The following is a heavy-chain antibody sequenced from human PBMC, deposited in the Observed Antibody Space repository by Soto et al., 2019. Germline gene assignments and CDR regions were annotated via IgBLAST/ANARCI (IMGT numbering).Heavy chain of an antibody. CDR2: INHIGYT. CDR1: GGSFSDFY. CDR3: GPRGAVAPRGY. J-gene: IGHJ4*02. V-gene: IGHV4-34*02. Sequence: QVQLQQWGAGLLKPSETLSLTCAVSGGSFSDFYWTWIRQLPGKGLEWIGEINHIGYTNYTPSLESRVAISVDTSKNQFSLNLRSVPAADTAVYYCGPRGAVAPRGYWGQGTLVTVSS. D-gene: IGHD2-15*01.